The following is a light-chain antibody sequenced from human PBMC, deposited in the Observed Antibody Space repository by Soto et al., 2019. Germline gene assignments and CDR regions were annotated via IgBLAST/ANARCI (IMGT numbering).Light chain of an antibody. CDR3: ASYTGSDTLV. J-gene: IGLJ2*01. Sequence: QSALTQPPSASRSPGQSVTISCTGTSSDVGGYNYVSWYQQHPGKAPKLMIYEVSKRPSGVPDRLSGSKSGNTASLTVSGLQVEDEADYYCASYTGSDTLVFGGGTKLTVL. CDR2: EVS. CDR1: SSDVGGYNY. V-gene: IGLV2-8*02.